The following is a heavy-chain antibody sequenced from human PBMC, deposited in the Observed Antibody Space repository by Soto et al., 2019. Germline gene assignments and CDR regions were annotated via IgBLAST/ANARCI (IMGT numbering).Heavy chain of an antibody. CDR2: ISAYNGNT. Sequence: QVQLVQSGAEVKKPGASVKVSCKASGYTFTSYGISWVRQAPGQGLEWMGWISAYNGNTNYAQKLQGRVTMTTDTATSTGYMELRSLRSDDTAVYYCARDRDYYGSGSYYMDWFDPWGQGTLVTVSS. J-gene: IGHJ5*02. D-gene: IGHD3-10*01. V-gene: IGHV1-18*01. CDR1: GYTFTSYG. CDR3: ARDRDYYGSGSYYMDWFDP.